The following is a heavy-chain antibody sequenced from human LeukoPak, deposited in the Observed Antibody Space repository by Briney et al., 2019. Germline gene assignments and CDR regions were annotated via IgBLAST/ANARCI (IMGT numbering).Heavy chain of an antibody. Sequence: PSETLSLTCTVSGGSISSYYWSWIRQPPGKGLEWIGYIYYSGSTNYNPSLKSRVTISIDPSKNQFSLKLNSVTAADTAVYYCAGAAVSAPYIDYWGQGTLVTVSS. J-gene: IGHJ4*02. CDR2: IYYSGST. V-gene: IGHV4-59*08. CDR1: GGSISSYY. CDR3: AGAAVSAPYIDY. D-gene: IGHD4-23*01.